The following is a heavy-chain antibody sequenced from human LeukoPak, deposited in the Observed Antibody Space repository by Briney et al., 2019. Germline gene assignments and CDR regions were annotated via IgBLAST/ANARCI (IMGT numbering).Heavy chain of an antibody. J-gene: IGHJ3*02. V-gene: IGHV1-69*05. CDR2: IIPIFGTA. CDR3: ARSYDILTGYHGAFDI. Sequence: PRASVKVSCKASGYTFTGYYMHWVRQAPGQGLEWMGGIIPIFGTANYAQKFQGRVTITTDESTSTAYMELSSLRSEDTAVYYCARSYDILTGYHGAFDIWGQGTMVTVSS. CDR1: GYTFTGYY. D-gene: IGHD3-9*01.